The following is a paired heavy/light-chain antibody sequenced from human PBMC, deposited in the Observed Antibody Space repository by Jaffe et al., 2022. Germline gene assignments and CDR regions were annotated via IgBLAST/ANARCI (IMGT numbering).Heavy chain of an antibody. V-gene: IGHV4-39*01. CDR1: GGSISTNNYY. Sequence: QLQLQESGPGVVKPSETLSLICTVSGGSISTNNYYWGWIRQTPEKGLEWIAIINYSGTIYDNSSLKSRISISVDTSKNQFSLRLSSVTAADTAVYYCASRLIHRSGWYFDYWGQGILVTVSS. CDR2: INYSGTI. J-gene: IGHJ4*02. CDR3: ASRLIHRSGWYFDY. D-gene: IGHD6-19*01.
Light chain of an antibody. CDR3: HQVHASPLT. V-gene: IGKV1-9*01. J-gene: IGKJ4*01. CDR2: GAS. CDR1: QGLGSH. Sequence: DIQLTQSPSFLSASVGDRVTITCRATQGLGSHLAWYQQKPGKAPNLLIYGASILQTGVPSRFSGSGSGTEFTLTISSLQPEDFATYYCHQVHASPLTFGGGSRVDIK.